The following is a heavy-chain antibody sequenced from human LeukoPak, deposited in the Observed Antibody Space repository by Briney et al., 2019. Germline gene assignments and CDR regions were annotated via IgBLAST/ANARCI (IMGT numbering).Heavy chain of an antibody. V-gene: IGHV3-7*01. D-gene: IGHD1-26*01. Sequence: GGSLRLSCAASGFTFSSYWMSWVRQAPGKGLEWVANIKQDGSEKYYVDSVKGRFTISRDNAKNSLYLQMNSLRAEDTAVYYCARGLNRWELLDYYFDYWGQGTLVTVSS. CDR3: ARGLNRWELLDYYFDY. CDR2: IKQDGSEK. CDR1: GFTFSSYW. J-gene: IGHJ4*02.